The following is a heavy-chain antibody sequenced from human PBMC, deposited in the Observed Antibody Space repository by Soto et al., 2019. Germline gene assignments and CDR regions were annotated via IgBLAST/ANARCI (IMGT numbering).Heavy chain of an antibody. CDR2: MNPNSGNT. CDR1: GYTFTSYD. CDR3: ARVPRGINYDYIWGSYRNKGYYFDY. D-gene: IGHD3-16*02. V-gene: IGHV1-8*01. Sequence: ASVKVSCKASGYTFTSYDINWVRQATGQGLEWMGWMNPNSGNTGYAQKFQGRVTMTRNTSISTAYMELSSLRSEDTAVYYCARVPRGINYDYIWGSYRNKGYYFDYWGQGTLVTVSS. J-gene: IGHJ4*02.